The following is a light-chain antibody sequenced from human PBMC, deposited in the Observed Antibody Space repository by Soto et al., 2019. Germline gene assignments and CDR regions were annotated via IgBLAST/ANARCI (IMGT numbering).Light chain of an antibody. CDR3: QQRSNSLT. CDR2: DAS. CDR1: QSVSSY. Sequence: EIVLTQSPATLSLSPGERATLSCRASQSVSSYLAWYQQKPGQAPRLLIYDASNRATGIPARFSGSGSGTDFTLNISSLEPEDFAVYYCQQRSNSLTLGGGTKVEIK. V-gene: IGKV3-11*01. J-gene: IGKJ4*01.